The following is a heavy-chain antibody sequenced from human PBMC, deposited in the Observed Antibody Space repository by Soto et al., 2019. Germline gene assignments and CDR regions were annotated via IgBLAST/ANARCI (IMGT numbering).Heavy chain of an antibody. D-gene: IGHD6-19*01. CDR2: IYHSGST. CDR1: GGPFSRGGYY. V-gene: IGHV4-39*07. J-gene: IGHJ4*02. CDR3: ASASGYSSGWSRYFDY. Sequence: PSETLSLTCTVSGGPFSRGGYYWSWVRQPPGKGLEWIGEIYHSGSTNYNPSLKSRVTISVDKSKNQFSLKLSSVTAADTAVYNCASASGYSSGWSRYFDYWGQGTLVTVPQ.